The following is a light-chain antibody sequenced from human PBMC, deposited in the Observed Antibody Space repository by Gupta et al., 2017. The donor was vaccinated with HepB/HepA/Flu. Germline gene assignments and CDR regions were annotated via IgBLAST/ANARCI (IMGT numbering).Light chain of an antibody. CDR3: QSDDSSRRKV. J-gene: IGLJ2*01. V-gene: IGLV1-40*01. Sequence: QSVLTQPPSVSGAPGQRVTISCTGSSSNIGAGYDVHWYQQLPGTPPKLLIYGNSKRPAGVPDRFSGSKSGTAASLAITGRQEEEEADYYCQSDDSSRRKVFGGGTKLTVL. CDR2: GNS. CDR1: SSNIGAGYD.